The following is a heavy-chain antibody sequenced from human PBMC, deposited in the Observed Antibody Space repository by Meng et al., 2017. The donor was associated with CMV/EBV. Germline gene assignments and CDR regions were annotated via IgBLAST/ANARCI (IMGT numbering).Heavy chain of an antibody. J-gene: IGHJ6*02. CDR1: GGSFSGYY. D-gene: IGHD2-2*01. CDR2: INHSGST. Sequence: SETLSLTCAVYGGSFSGYYWSWIRQPPGKGLEWIGEINHSGSTNYNPSLKSRVTISVDTSKSQFSLKLSSVTAADTAVYYCARGRGFCSSTSCYSRYYYYYGMDVWGQGTTVTVSS. CDR3: ARGRGFCSSTSCYSRYYYYYGMDV. V-gene: IGHV4-34*01.